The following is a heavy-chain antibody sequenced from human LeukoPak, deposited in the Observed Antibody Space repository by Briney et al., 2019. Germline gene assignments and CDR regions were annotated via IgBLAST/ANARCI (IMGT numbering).Heavy chain of an antibody. J-gene: IGHJ4*02. CDR1: GFTFSSYG. V-gene: IGHV3-30*02. CDR3: ARDRSSTWSLDY. CDR2: IRYDGSNK. D-gene: IGHD6-13*01. Sequence: PGGSLRLXCAASGFTFSSYGMHWVRQAPGKGLEWVAFIRYDGSNKYYADSVKGRFTISRDNSKNSLYLQMNSLRADDTAVYYCARDRSSTWSLDYWGQGTLVTVSS.